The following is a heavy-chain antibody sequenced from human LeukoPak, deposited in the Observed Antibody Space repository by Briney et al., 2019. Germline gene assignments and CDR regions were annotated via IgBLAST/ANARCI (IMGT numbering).Heavy chain of an antibody. D-gene: IGHD3-10*01. CDR1: GGSISSSSYY. CDR2: IYYSGST. J-gene: IGHJ4*02. CDR3: ASLIWYYYGSGPGAYDY. V-gene: IGHV4-39*01. Sequence: SETLSLTCTVSGGSISSSSYYWGWIRQPPGKGLEWIGSIYYSGSTYYNPSLKSRVTISVDTSKNQFSLKLSSVTAADTAVYYCASLIWYYYGSGPGAYDYWGQGTLVTVSS.